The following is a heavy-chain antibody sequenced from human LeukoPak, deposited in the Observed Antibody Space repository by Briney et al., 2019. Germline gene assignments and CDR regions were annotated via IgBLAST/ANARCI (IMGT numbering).Heavy chain of an antibody. V-gene: IGHV1-18*01. J-gene: IGHJ5*02. Sequence: ASVKVSCKASGYTFTSYGISWVRQAPGQGLEWMGWISAYNGNTNYAQKLQGRVTMTTDTSTSTAYMELRSLRSDDTAVYYCARSRVVVPASNWFDPWGQGTLDTVSS. CDR3: ARSRVVVPASNWFDP. CDR1: GYTFTSYG. CDR2: ISAYNGNT. D-gene: IGHD2-2*01.